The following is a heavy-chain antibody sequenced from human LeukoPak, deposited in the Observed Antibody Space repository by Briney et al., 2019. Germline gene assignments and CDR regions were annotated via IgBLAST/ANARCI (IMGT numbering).Heavy chain of an antibody. CDR3: ARGYGKPRGAFDI. J-gene: IGHJ3*02. Sequence: ASVKVSCKGSGYTFTSYGISWVRQAPGQGLEWMGWISAYSGNTNLAQQLQGRVAMTTDTSTSTAYMELRSLRSDDTAVYYCARGYGKPRGAFDIWGQGTMVTVSS. CDR2: ISAYSGNT. CDR1: GYTFTSYG. V-gene: IGHV1-18*01. D-gene: IGHD4-17*01.